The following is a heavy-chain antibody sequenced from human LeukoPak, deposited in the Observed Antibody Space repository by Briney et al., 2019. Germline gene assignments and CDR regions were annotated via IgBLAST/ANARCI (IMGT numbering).Heavy chain of an antibody. CDR2: ISSSSSYI. V-gene: IGHV3-21*01. CDR3: ARESKWFGELCAFDI. D-gene: IGHD3-10*01. Sequence: GGSLRLSCAASGFTFSSYSMNWVRQAPGKGLEWVSSISSSSSYIYYADSVKGRFTISGDNAKISLYLQMNSLRAEDTAVYYCARESKWFGELCAFDIWGQGTMVTVSS. CDR1: GFTFSSYS. J-gene: IGHJ3*02.